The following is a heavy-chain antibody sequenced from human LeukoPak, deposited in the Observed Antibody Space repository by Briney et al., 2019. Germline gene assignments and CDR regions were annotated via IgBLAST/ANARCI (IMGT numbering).Heavy chain of an antibody. J-gene: IGHJ6*03. CDR1: GGSISGAHW. CDR3: ARVGNGGRRSYYYYYMDV. D-gene: IGHD4-23*01. Sequence: PSETLSLTCAVSGGSISGAHWWTWVRQPPGKGLEWIGEISHSGTTNYNSSLNSRAIISVDKSKNHFSLRLTSVTAADTAVYYCARVGNGGRRSYYYYYMDVWGKGTTVTVSS. V-gene: IGHV4-4*02. CDR2: ISHSGTT.